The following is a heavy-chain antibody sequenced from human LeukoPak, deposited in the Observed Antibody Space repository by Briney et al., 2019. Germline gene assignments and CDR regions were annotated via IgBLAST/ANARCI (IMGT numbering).Heavy chain of an antibody. CDR1: GFTFSSYW. D-gene: IGHD2-15*01. CDR3: ARVPFCSGGSCYAPEDY. J-gene: IGHJ4*02. Sequence: GGSLRLSCAASGFTFSSYWMSWVRQAPGKGLEWVANIKQDGSEKYYVDSVKGRFTISRDNAKNSLYLQMNSLRAEDTAVYYCARVPFCSGGSCYAPEDYWGQGTLVTVSS. V-gene: IGHV3-7*04. CDR2: IKQDGSEK.